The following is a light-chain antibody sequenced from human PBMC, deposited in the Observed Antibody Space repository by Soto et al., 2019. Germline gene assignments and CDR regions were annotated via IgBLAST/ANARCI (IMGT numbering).Light chain of an antibody. CDR2: DAS. CDR3: PQRSNWPWT. J-gene: IGKJ1*01. V-gene: IGKV3-11*01. CDR1: PSVSSY. Sequence: ETVLTQSPATLSLSPGERATLSCRASPSVSSYLAWYQQKAGQAPRLLIYDASNRATGIPARFSGSGSGTDFTLPISSLEPEDFAVYYCPQRSNWPWTFGQGTKVEIK.